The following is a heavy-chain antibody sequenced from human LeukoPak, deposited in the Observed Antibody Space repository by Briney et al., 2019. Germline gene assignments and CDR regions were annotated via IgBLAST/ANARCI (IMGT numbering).Heavy chain of an antibody. CDR3: AKAPHSSNTIFGVVLYYFDY. CDR1: GFTFSDYY. CDR2: ISSSGSTI. V-gene: IGHV3-11*04. Sequence: SGGSLRLSCAASGFTFSDYYMSWIRQAPGKGLEWLSYISSSGSTIYYADSVKGRFTISRDNAENSLYLQMNSLRAEDTAVYYCAKAPHSSNTIFGVVLYYFDYWGQGTLVTVSS. J-gene: IGHJ4*02. D-gene: IGHD3-3*01.